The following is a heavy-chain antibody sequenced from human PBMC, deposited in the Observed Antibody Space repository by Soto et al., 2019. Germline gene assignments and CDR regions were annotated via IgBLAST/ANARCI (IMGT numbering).Heavy chain of an antibody. Sequence: AWETLSLTCTVSGGSISSYYWSWIRQPPGKGLEWIGYIYYSGSTNYNPSLKSRVTISVDTSKNQFSLKLSSVTAADTAVYYCARGAQYDYVWGSYRYIFDYWGQGTLVTVSS. D-gene: IGHD3-16*02. V-gene: IGHV4-59*01. CDR2: IYYSGST. J-gene: IGHJ4*02. CDR3: ARGAQYDYVWGSYRYIFDY. CDR1: GGSISSYY.